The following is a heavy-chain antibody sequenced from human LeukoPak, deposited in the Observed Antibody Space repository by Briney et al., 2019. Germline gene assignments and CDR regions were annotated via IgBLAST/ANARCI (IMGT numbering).Heavy chain of an antibody. Sequence: PGGSLRLSCAASGFTFSSYWMSWVRQAPGKGLEWVANINQDGSEKYYVDSVKGRFTISRDNAKNSLYLQMNSLRAEDTAVYYCARDERYSGSYYLDYWGQGTPVTVSS. CDR1: GFTFSSYW. CDR3: ARDERYSGSYYLDY. D-gene: IGHD1-26*01. CDR2: INQDGSEK. J-gene: IGHJ4*02. V-gene: IGHV3-7*01.